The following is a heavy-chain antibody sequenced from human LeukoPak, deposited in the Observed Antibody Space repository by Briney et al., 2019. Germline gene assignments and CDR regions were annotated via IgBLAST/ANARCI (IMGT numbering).Heavy chain of an antibody. CDR3: AAATDGVDGKYYYYGMDV. CDR2: IVVGSGNT. D-gene: IGHD6-19*01. Sequence: SVKVSCKASRFTCTSSGMQWVRQARGQRLEWIGWIVVGSGNTNYAQKFQERVTITRDMSTSTAYMELSSLRSEDTAVYYCAAATDGVDGKYYYYGMDVWGQGATVTVSS. V-gene: IGHV1-58*02. CDR1: RFTCTSSG. J-gene: IGHJ6*02.